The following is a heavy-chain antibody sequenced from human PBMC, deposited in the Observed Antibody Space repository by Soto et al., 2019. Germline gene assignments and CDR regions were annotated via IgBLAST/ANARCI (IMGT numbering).Heavy chain of an antibody. J-gene: IGHJ6*02. CDR2: INPSGGST. Sequence: ASVKVSCKASGYTFTSYYMHWVRQAPGQGLEWMGIINPSGGSTSYAQKFQGRVTMTRDTSTSTVYMELSSLRSEDTAVYYCARDRATMVRGVIITHYHYYGMDVWGQGTTVTVSS. D-gene: IGHD3-10*01. V-gene: IGHV1-46*03. CDR3: ARDRATMVRGVIITHYHYYGMDV. CDR1: GYTFTSYY.